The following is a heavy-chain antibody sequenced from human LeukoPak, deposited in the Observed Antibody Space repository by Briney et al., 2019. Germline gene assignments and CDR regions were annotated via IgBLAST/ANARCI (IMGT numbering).Heavy chain of an antibody. Sequence: SETLSLTCTVSGGSISNYYWGWIRQPPGKGPQWIGYIYYTGTTNYNPSLKSRVTISVDTSKNQFSLKLNSVTAADTAVYYCAREDPQTKVPEGMDVWGQGTTVTVSS. V-gene: IGHV4-59*01. CDR3: AREDPQTKVPEGMDV. J-gene: IGHJ6*02. CDR2: IYYTGTT. CDR1: GGSISNYY. D-gene: IGHD4/OR15-4a*01.